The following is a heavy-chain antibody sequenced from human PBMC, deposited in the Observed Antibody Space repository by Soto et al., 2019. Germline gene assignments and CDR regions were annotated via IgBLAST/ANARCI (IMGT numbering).Heavy chain of an antibody. CDR1: GFTFRIYG. D-gene: IGHD3-3*01. CDR2: ISSDGSRK. J-gene: IGHJ6*03. Sequence: QVQLVESGGGVVQPGNSLRLSCAASGFTFRIYGMYWVRQAPGKGLEWVTLISSDGSRKSYAESVKGLFTISRDNSKNMLYLQMNSLRAADTAVYYCAKGDVTDFYYYMDVGGKGTTVTVS. CDR3: AKGDVTDFYYYMDV. V-gene: IGHV3-30*18.